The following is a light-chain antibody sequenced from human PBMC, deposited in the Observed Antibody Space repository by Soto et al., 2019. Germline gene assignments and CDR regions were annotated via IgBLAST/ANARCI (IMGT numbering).Light chain of an antibody. J-gene: IGKJ5*01. CDR2: DAF. V-gene: IGKV3-11*01. CDR3: QHRRVWPVS. CDR1: QIVNEN. Sequence: EIVLTQSPVTLSLSPGERATLSCRASQIVNENLFWYQQKSGQPPSLLIYDAFTRATGVPARFSGSGSGTDYTLTITCLEPEDFAVYYCQHRRVWPVSLGQGTRLETK.